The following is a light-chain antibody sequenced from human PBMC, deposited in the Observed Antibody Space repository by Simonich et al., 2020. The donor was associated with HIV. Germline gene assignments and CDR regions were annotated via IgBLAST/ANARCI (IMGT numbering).Light chain of an antibody. CDR1: SGHSRYD. CDR2: VDSDGSH. J-gene: IGLJ3*02. V-gene: IGLV4-69*01. Sequence: QLVLTQSPSASASLGASVRLTCTLSSGHSRYDIAWHQQQPEKGPRYLMKVDSDGSHSKGGGIPERFSGSSYGAERYLTISSLQSEDEADYYCQTWGAGAGANWVFGGGTKLTVL. CDR3: QTWGAGAGANWV.